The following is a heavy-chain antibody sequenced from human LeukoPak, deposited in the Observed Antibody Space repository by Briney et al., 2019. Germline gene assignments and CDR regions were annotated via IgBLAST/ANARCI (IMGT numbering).Heavy chain of an antibody. Sequence: SETLSLTCAVYGGSFSGYYWSWIRQPPGKGLEWIGEINHSGSTNYNPSLKSRVTISVDTSKNQFSLKLSSVTAADTAVYYCARVGRGNVDPLYYYYYMDVWGKGTTVTVSS. J-gene: IGHJ6*03. CDR3: ARVGRGNVDPLYYYYYMDV. V-gene: IGHV4-34*01. D-gene: IGHD2-21*01. CDR1: GGSFSGYY. CDR2: INHSGST.